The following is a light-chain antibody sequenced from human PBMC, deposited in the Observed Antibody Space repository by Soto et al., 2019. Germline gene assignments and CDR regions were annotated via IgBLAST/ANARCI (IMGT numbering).Light chain of an antibody. CDR1: QSVSSY. J-gene: IGKJ2*01. V-gene: IGKV3-11*01. CDR3: QQRSNWPYT. Sequence: EIVLTQSPATLSLSPGERATLSCRASQSVSSYLAWYQQKPGQAPRLLIYDASNRATGIPAKFSGSGSGTYFTLTISSLEPEDLAVYYCQQRSNWPYTFGQGTKVEIK. CDR2: DAS.